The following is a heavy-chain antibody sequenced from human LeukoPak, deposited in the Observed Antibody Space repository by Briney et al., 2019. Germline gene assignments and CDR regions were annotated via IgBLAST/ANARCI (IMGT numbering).Heavy chain of an antibody. D-gene: IGHD3-22*01. J-gene: IGHJ4*02. CDR3: AKDMGYYDSSGYLAY. V-gene: IGHV3-23*01. CDR1: GFTFSSYA. CDR2: ISGSGGST. Sequence: GGSLRLSCAASGFTFSSYAVSWVRQAPGKGLEWVSAISGSGGSTYYADSVKGRFTISRDNSKNTLYLQMNSLRAEDTAVYYCAKDMGYYDSSGYLAYWGQGTPVTVSS.